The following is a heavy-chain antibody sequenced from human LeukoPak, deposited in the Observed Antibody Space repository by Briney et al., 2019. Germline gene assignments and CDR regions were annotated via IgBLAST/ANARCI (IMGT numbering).Heavy chain of an antibody. V-gene: IGHV1-69*13. Sequence: ASVKVSCKASGGTFSSYAISWVRQAPGQGLEWMGGIIPIFGTANYAQKFQGRVTITADESTSTAYMELSSLRSEDTAVYYCARVPGGSGSYYLFDYWGQGTLVTVSS. D-gene: IGHD3-10*01. CDR1: GGTFSSYA. CDR2: IIPIFGTA. CDR3: ARVPGGSGSYYLFDY. J-gene: IGHJ4*02.